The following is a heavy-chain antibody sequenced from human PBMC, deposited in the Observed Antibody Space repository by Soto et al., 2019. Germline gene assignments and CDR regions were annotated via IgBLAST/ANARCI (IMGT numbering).Heavy chain of an antibody. V-gene: IGHV3-7*01. D-gene: IGHD3-9*01. CDR3: AREGKGYYDILTGYYPYYYYYYMDV. CDR2: IKQDGSEK. Sequence: GSLRLSCAASGFTFSSYWMSWVRQAPGKGLEWVANIKQDGSEKYYVDSVKGRFTISRDNAKNSLYLQMNSLRAEDTAVYYCAREGKGYYDILTGYYPYYYYYYMDVWGKGTTVTVSS. J-gene: IGHJ6*03. CDR1: GFTFSSYW.